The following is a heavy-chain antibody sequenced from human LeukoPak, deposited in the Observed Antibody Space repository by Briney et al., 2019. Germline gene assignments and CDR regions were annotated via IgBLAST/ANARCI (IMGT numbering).Heavy chain of an antibody. Sequence: GGSLRLSCAASGFTFSNAGMSWVRQAPGKGLEWVGRIKSKTDGGTTDYAAPVKGRFTVSRDDSKNTLYLQMNSLKTEDTAVYYCTTGYCSSSSCHRSLYFDYWGQGTLVTVSS. D-gene: IGHD2-2*01. V-gene: IGHV3-15*01. J-gene: IGHJ4*02. CDR2: IKSKTDGGTT. CDR1: GFTFSNAG. CDR3: TTGYCSSSSCHRSLYFDY.